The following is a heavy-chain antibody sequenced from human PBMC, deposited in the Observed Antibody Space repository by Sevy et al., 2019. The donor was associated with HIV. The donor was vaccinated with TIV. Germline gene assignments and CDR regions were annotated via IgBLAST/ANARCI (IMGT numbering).Heavy chain of an antibody. CDR3: ARDHDRDGYSYAFDI. Sequence: GGSLRLSCAASGFTFSSYAMHWVRQAPGKGLEWVAVISYDGSNKYYGDSVKGRFTISRDNSKNTLYLQMNSLRAEDTAVYYCARDHDRDGYSYAFDIWGQGTMVTVSS. CDR1: GFTFSSYA. D-gene: IGHD3-22*01. J-gene: IGHJ3*02. CDR2: ISYDGSNK. V-gene: IGHV3-30-3*01.